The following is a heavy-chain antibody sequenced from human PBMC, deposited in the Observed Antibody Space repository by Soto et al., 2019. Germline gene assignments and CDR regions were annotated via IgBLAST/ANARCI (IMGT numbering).Heavy chain of an antibody. CDR2: INHSGST. CDR3: AIISSWYSDRWSDP. J-gene: IGHJ5*02. D-gene: IGHD6-13*01. CDR1: GGSFSGYY. Sequence: KPSETLSLTCAVYGGSFSGYYWSWIRQPPGKGLEWIGEINHSGSTNYNPSLKSRVTISVDTSKNQFSLKLSSVTAADTAVYYCAIISSWYSDRWSDPWGQGTLVTVSS. V-gene: IGHV4-34*01.